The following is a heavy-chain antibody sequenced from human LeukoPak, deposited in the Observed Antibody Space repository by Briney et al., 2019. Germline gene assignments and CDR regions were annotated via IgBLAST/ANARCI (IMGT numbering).Heavy chain of an antibody. D-gene: IGHD3-10*01. J-gene: IGHJ4*02. Sequence: GGSLRLSCAASGFTFNTYNMNWVRQAPGKGLECVSYISSSGSTIYYADSVKGRFTISRDNAKNSLYLQMNSLRAEDTAVYYCTMVRGVSFDYWGQGTLVTVSS. V-gene: IGHV3-48*01. CDR1: GFTFNTYN. CDR3: TMVRGVSFDY. CDR2: ISSSGSTI.